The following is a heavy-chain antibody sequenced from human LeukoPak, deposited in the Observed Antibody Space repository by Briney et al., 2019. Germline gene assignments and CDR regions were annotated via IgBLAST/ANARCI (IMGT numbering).Heavy chain of an antibody. CDR3: AKDHCGGDCYGLYFDY. Sequence: GGSLRLSCAASGFTFSSYGMHWVRQAPGKGLEWVALIFDDGSDKYYADSVKGRFTISRDNSENTLYLQMNGLRAEDTAVYYCAKDHCGGDCYGLYFDYWGQGTLVTVSS. D-gene: IGHD2-21*02. CDR2: IFDDGSDK. J-gene: IGHJ4*02. CDR1: GFTFSSYG. V-gene: IGHV3-30*18.